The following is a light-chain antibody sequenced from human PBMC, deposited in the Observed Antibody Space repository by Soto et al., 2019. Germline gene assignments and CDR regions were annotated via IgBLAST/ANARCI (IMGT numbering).Light chain of an antibody. CDR1: QSVSSY. CDR3: QHYNIYSEA. CDR2: DAS. J-gene: IGKJ1*01. Sequence: EIVLTQCPPTLSFCPLEIATLSCRASQSVSSYLAWYQQKPGQAPRLLIYDASNRATGIPARFSGSGSGTEFTLTISSLQPDDFATYYSQHYNIYSEAFGQGTKVDIK. V-gene: IGKV3-11*01.